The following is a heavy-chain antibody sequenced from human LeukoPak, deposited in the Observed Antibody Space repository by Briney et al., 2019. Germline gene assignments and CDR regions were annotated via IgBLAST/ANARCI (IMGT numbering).Heavy chain of an antibody. CDR1: GFTFSSYE. CDR2: ISSSGSTI. D-gene: IGHD3-10*01. CDR3: ARVPPYDGCFDY. V-gene: IGHV3-48*03. Sequence: PGGSLRLSCAASGFTFSSYEMNWVRQAPGKGLEWVSYISSSGSTIYYADSVKGRFTISRDNAKNSLYLQMNSLRAEDTAVYYCARVPPYDGCFDYWGQGTLVTVSS. J-gene: IGHJ4*02.